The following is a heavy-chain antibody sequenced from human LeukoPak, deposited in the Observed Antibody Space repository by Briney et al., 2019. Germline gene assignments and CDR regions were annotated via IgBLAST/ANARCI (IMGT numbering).Heavy chain of an antibody. V-gene: IGHV3-20*04. CDR2: INWNGGST. J-gene: IGHJ4*02. D-gene: IGHD1-26*01. CDR1: GFTFDDYG. CDR3: ARDPRSGSYSSFDY. Sequence: PGGSLRLSCAASGFTFDDYGMSWVRQAPGKGLEWVSGINWNGGSTGYADSVKGRFTISRDNAKNSLYLQMNSLRAEDTALYYCARDPRSGSYSSFDYWGQGTLVTVSS.